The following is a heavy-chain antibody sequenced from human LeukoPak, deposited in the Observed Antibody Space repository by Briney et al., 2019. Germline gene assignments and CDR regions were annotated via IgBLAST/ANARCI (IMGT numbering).Heavy chain of an antibody. V-gene: IGHV3-74*01. Sequence: PGGSLRLSCAASGFTFSSYWMHWVRQVPGKGLLWVSRIKTDGSDTTHADSVKGRFTISRDNARNTLFLQMNSLTVEDTAVYYCARAEMQVGSCTSTNCLFDHWGQGTLVTVSS. CDR1: GFTFSSYW. CDR3: ARAEMQVGSCTSTNCLFDH. D-gene: IGHD2-2*01. J-gene: IGHJ4*02. CDR2: IKTDGSDT.